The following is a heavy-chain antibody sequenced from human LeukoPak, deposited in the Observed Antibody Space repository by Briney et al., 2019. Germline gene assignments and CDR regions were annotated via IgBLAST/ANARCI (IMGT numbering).Heavy chain of an antibody. Sequence: PGGSLRLSCAASGFTFSSYWMHWVRQDPGKGLVRVSRIDSDGSTTRYADSVKGRFTISRDNAKNTLYLQMNSLRAEDTAVYYCERGRQGDAFDIWGQGTMVTVSS. V-gene: IGHV3-74*01. CDR3: ERGRQGDAFDI. CDR2: IDSDGSTT. CDR1: GFTFSSYW. J-gene: IGHJ3*02.